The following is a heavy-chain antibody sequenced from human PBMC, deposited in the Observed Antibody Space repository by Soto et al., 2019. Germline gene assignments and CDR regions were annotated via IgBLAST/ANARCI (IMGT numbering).Heavy chain of an antibody. Sequence: GSLRLSCGASGFTFSSFGMHWVRQAPGKGLEWVAAIWYDGSDEYYADSVKGRFTISRDNSKNTLYLHVNSLRVEDTAVYHCARDELGYCTGTTCPIRLDVWGQGTTVTVSS. CDR2: IWYDGSDE. CDR3: ARDELGYCTGTTCPIRLDV. CDR1: GFTFSSFG. J-gene: IGHJ6*02. V-gene: IGHV3-33*01. D-gene: IGHD2-8*02.